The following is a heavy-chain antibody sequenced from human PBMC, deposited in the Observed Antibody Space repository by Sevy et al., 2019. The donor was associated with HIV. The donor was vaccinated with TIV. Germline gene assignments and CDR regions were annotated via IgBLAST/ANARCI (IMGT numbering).Heavy chain of an antibody. Sequence: GGSLRLSCAASGFTFSNFAMHWVRQAPGKGLEWVAVISYDGSNKYYADSVKGRFTISRDNSKNTLYLQMNSPRPEDTAVYYCANGLRSDSSDYYYSDDYYHGMDVWGQGTTVTVSS. CDR2: ISYDGSNK. J-gene: IGHJ6*02. D-gene: IGHD3-22*01. CDR1: GFTFSNFA. CDR3: ANGLRSDSSDYYYSDDYYHGMDV. V-gene: IGHV3-30-3*01.